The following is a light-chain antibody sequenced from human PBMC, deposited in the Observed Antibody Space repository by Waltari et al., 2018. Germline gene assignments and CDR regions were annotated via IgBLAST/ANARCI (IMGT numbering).Light chain of an antibody. Sequence: DIQMTQSPSSLSASVGDRVTINCRASQSISDSLNWYQQKPGKAPKLLIYAASTLQSGVPSRFSGSGYGTDFTLTISRLQREDFATYYCQQSYNDPLTFGGGTKMEIK. CDR2: AAS. CDR1: QSISDS. CDR3: QQSYNDPLT. J-gene: IGKJ4*01. V-gene: IGKV1-39*01.